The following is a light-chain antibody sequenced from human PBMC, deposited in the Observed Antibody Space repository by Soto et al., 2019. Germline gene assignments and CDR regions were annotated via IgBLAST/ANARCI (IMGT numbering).Light chain of an antibody. CDR1: EILSSSY. Sequence: DIVLTQSPGTLSLSPGERATLACRASEILSSSYLVWYQQKPGQAPSLLIYAASRRATGIPERFSGSGSATEYTLTINTLEPEDFAAYYCQQQGTFGQGTKVEVK. J-gene: IGKJ2*01. CDR3: QQQGT. CDR2: AAS. V-gene: IGKV3-20*01.